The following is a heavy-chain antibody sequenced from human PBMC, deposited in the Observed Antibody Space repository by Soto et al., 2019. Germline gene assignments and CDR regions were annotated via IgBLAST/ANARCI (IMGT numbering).Heavy chain of an antibody. D-gene: IGHD2-2*01. J-gene: IGHJ4*03. V-gene: IGHV3-21*01. CDR2: ISSSSSYI. Sequence: GGSLRLSCAASGFTFSSYSMNWVRQAPGKGLEWVSSISSSSSYIYYADSVKGRFTISRDNAKNSLYLQMNSLRAEDTAVYYCARVSCSSTSCYFDYWGQGTLVTVSS. CDR3: ARVSCSSTSCYFDY. CDR1: GFTFSSYS.